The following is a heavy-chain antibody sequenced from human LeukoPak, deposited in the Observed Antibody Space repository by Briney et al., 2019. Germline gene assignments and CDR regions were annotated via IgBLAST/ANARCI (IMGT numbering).Heavy chain of an antibody. J-gene: IGHJ5*02. CDR2: INHSGST. V-gene: IGHV4-34*01. CDR1: GGSFSGYY. CDR3: ARVLGPVDP. D-gene: IGHD2/OR15-2a*01. Sequence: SETLSLTCAVYGGSFSGYYWSWIRQPPGKGLEWIGEINHSGSTNYNPSLKSRVTISVDTSKNQFSLKLSSVTAADTVVYYCARVLGPVDPWGQGTLVTVSS.